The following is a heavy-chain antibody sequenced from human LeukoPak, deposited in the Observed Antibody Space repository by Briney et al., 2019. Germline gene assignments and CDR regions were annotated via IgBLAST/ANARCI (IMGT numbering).Heavy chain of an antibody. Sequence: PSETLSLTCTVSDYSISSGYYWGWIRQPPGKGLECIGNIYHNGNTYYNPSLKSRVTISVDTSKNQFSLKLSSVTAADTAVYYCARTSYGDYAFDYWGQGTLVTVSS. J-gene: IGHJ4*02. CDR3: ARTSYGDYAFDY. D-gene: IGHD4-17*01. V-gene: IGHV4-38-2*02. CDR1: DYSISSGYY. CDR2: IYHNGNT.